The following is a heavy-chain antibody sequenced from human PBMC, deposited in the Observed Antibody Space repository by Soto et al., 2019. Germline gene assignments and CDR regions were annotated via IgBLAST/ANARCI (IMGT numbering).Heavy chain of an antibody. Sequence: SQTLSLTCAISGDSVSSNSAAWNWIRLSPSRGLEWLARTYYRSRWYNDYAVSVRSRITVNPDTSKNQFSLQLTSVTPEDTAVYYCARDGRDNSSSWYYYYYGMDVWGQGTTVTVSS. CDR1: GDSVSSNSAA. V-gene: IGHV6-1*01. CDR3: ARDGRDNSSSWYYYYYGMDV. D-gene: IGHD6-13*01. J-gene: IGHJ6*02. CDR2: TYYRSRWYN.